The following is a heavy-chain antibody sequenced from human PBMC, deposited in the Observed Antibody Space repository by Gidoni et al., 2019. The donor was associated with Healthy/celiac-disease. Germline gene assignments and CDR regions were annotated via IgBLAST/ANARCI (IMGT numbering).Heavy chain of an antibody. CDR1: VGSFSGYY. D-gene: IGHD3-22*01. J-gene: IGHJ4*02. V-gene: IGHV4-34*01. Sequence: QVQLQQCGAGLLTPSETLSLTCAVYVGSFSGYYCSWLRQPPGKVLEWIGEINHSGSTNYNTSLKSRVTITVATSTNQFSLKRSSVTAADTAVYYCARVPRSYYDSSGYYHRRSPIDYWGQGTLVTVSS. CDR2: INHSGST. CDR3: ARVPRSYYDSSGYYHRRSPIDY.